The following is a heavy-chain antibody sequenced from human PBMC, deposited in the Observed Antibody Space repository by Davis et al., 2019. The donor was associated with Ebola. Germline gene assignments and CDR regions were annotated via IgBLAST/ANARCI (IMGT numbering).Heavy chain of an antibody. CDR2: IKQDGSEK. Sequence: GESLKISCAASGFTFSSYWMNWVRQAPGKGLEWVANIKQDGSEKYYVDSVKGRFTISRDNAKNSMFLQMNSLRAEDTAVYYCVRDLYSYGWTWFDPWGQGTLVTVSS. J-gene: IGHJ5*02. V-gene: IGHV3-7*03. D-gene: IGHD5-18*01. CDR3: VRDLYSYGWTWFDP. CDR1: GFTFSSYW.